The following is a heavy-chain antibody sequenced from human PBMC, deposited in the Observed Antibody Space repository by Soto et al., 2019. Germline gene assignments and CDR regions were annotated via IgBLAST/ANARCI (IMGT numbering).Heavy chain of an antibody. V-gene: IGHV4-59*01. J-gene: IGHJ4*02. Sequence: QVQLQESGPGLVKPSETLSLTCTVSGGSISSYYWSWIRQPPGKGLEWIGYIYYSGSTNYNPSLKSRVTISVDTSKNQFSLTRSSVPVAGTAVYYCARVYCGGDCYLVYWGQGTPVTVSS. CDR1: GGSISSYY. D-gene: IGHD2-21*02. CDR3: ARVYCGGDCYLVY. CDR2: IYYSGST.